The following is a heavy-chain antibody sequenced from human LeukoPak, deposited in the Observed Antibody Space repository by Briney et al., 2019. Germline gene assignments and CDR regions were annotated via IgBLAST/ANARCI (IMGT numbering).Heavy chain of an antibody. J-gene: IGHJ4*02. CDR2: IRYDGSNK. D-gene: IGHD6-6*01. V-gene: IGHV3-30*02. Sequence: GGSLRLSCAASGFTFSSYGMHWVRQAPGKGLEWVAFIRYDGSNKYYADSVKGRFTISRDNSKNTLYLQMNSLRAEDTAVYYCPKDAPRVATRPFYFDYWGQGTLVTVSS. CDR1: GFTFSSYG. CDR3: PKDAPRVATRPFYFDY.